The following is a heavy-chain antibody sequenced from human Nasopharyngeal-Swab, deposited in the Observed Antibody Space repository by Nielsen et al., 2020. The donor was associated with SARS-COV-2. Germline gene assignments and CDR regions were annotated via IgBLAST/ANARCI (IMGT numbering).Heavy chain of an antibody. CDR2: IKQDGSEK. Sequence: GGSLRLSCAASGFTFDDYTMHWVRQAPGKGLEWVANIKQDGSEKYYIDSVKGRFTISRDNAKSSLFLEMNSLRVEDTALYYCATDGYSFGYDRGYWGQGTLVIVSS. CDR3: ATDGYSFGYDRGY. CDR1: GFTFDDYT. J-gene: IGHJ4*02. D-gene: IGHD4-11*01. V-gene: IGHV3-7*01.